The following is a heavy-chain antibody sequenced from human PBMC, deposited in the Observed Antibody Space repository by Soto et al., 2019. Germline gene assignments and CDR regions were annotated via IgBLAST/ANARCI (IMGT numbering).Heavy chain of an antibody. CDR1: GGSISSGGYY. D-gene: IGHD5-18*01. CDR2: IYYSGST. V-gene: IGHV4-31*03. CDR3: ARWIQLWQTCFDY. Sequence: QVQLQESGPGLVKPSQTPSLTCTVSGGSISSGGYYWSWIRQHPGKGLEWIGYIYYSGSTYYNPSLKSRVTISVDTSKNQLSLKLSSVTAADTAVYYCARWIQLWQTCFDYWGQGTLVTVSS. J-gene: IGHJ4*02.